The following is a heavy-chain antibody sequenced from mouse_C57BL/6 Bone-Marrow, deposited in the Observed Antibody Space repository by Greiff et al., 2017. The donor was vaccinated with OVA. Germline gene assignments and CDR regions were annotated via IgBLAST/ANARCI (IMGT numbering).Heavy chain of an antibody. Sequence: SGAELVRPGASVTLSCKASGYTFTDYEMHWVKQTPVPGLAWIGAIDPETGGTAYNQTFKGKAILTADKSSSTAYMELRSLTSEDAAVYYCRRDGNYLAYWGQGTLVTVSA. J-gene: IGHJ3*01. D-gene: IGHD2-1*01. CDR1: GYTFTDYE. V-gene: IGHV1-15*01. CDR2: IDPETGGT. CDR3: RRDGNYLAY.